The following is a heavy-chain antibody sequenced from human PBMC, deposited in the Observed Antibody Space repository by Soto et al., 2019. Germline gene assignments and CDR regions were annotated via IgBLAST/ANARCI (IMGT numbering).Heavy chain of an antibody. J-gene: IGHJ6*02. D-gene: IGHD2-2*01. CDR2: IIPISGTA. Sequence: QVQLVQSGAEVKKPGSSVKVSCKASGGTFSSYAISWVRQAPGQGLEWMGGIIPISGTANYAQKFQGRVTITADASTRTAYMELSSLSSEDTAVYYCARSQGSSTSLEIYYYYYYGMDVWGQGTTVTVSS. CDR1: GGTFSSYA. V-gene: IGHV1-69*01. CDR3: ARSQGSSTSLEIYYYYYYGMDV.